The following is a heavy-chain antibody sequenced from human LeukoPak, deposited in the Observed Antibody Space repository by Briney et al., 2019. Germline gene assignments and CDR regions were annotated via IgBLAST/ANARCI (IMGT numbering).Heavy chain of an antibody. D-gene: IGHD6-19*01. CDR1: GRPISSYY. V-gene: IGHV4-4*07. Sequence: PSETLSLTYTVSGRPISSYYWSWVRQPPGKGLEWIGRIYTSGSTNYNPSLKSRVTMSVDTSKNQFSLKLSSVTAADTAVYYCARQWLVSSDAFDIWGQGTMVTVSS. CDR3: ARQWLVSSDAFDI. CDR2: IYTSGST. J-gene: IGHJ3*02.